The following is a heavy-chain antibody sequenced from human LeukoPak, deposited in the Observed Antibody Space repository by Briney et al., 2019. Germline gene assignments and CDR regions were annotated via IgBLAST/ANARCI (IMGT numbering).Heavy chain of an antibody. CDR2: IYPRDSDT. CDR1: GYSFPSYW. Sequence: GESLKISCKGSGYSFPSYWIGWVRQMPGKGLEWMGIIYPRDSDTRYSPSFQGQVTISVDKSISTAYLQWSSLKASDTAMYYCARIPHGSGSYYSYYYGMDVWGQGTTVTVSS. CDR3: ARIPHGSGSYYSYYYGMDV. J-gene: IGHJ6*02. V-gene: IGHV5-51*01. D-gene: IGHD3-10*01.